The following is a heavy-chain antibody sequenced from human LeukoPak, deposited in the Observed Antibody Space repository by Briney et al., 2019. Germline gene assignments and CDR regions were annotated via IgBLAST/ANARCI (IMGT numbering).Heavy chain of an antibody. Sequence: ASVKVSCKASGGTFSSYAISWVRQAPGQGLEWMGRIIPIFGIANYAQKFQGRVTITAGKSTSTAYMELSSLRSEDTAAYYCARAPSRDGYNSPNWFDPWGQGTLVTVSS. CDR3: ARAPSRDGYNSPNWFDP. V-gene: IGHV1-69*04. D-gene: IGHD5-24*01. J-gene: IGHJ5*02. CDR2: IIPIFGIA. CDR1: GGTFSSYA.